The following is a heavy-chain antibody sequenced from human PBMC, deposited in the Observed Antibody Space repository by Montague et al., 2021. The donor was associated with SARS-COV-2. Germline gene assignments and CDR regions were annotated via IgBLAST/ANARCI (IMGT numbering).Heavy chain of an antibody. CDR3: ARVPNGRHDN. J-gene: IGHJ4*02. CDR1: GGSVSSDTHN. D-gene: IGHD2-8*01. Sequence: SETLSLTCTASGGSVSSDTHNWAWIRQPPGKGLEWIASIFYKGNTYYNPSLRSRFTISINTSKNQFFLRVASVTATDTAVYYCARVPNGRHDNWGPGALVTVSS. V-gene: IGHV4-39*01. CDR2: IFYKGNT.